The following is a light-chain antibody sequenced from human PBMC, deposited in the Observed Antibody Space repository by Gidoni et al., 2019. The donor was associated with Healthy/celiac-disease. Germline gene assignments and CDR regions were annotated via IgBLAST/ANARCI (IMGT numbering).Light chain of an antibody. CDR2: GAS. J-gene: IGKJ5*01. Sequence: ETVLTQSPGTLSLSPGEGATLSCRASQSVSSSYLAWYQQKPVQDPRLLMYGASSRANGIPDRFSGSGSGTDFTLTIRRLEPEDFAVYYCQQYGSSPLITFGQGTRLEIK. CDR1: QSVSSSY. CDR3: QQYGSSPLIT. V-gene: IGKV3-20*01.